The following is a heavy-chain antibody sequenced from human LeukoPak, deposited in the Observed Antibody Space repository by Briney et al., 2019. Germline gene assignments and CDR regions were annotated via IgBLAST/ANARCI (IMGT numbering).Heavy chain of an antibody. V-gene: IGHV3-74*01. Sequence: GGSLRLSCAASGNYWMHWVRQVPGKGLVWVSHINSDGSWTSYADSVKGRFTISKDNAKNTLFLHMNTLRAEDTAIYYCAKDRTVGASYWYFDLWGRGTLVTVSS. D-gene: IGHD1-26*01. J-gene: IGHJ2*01. CDR1: GNYW. CDR3: AKDRTVGASYWYFDL. CDR2: INSDGSWT.